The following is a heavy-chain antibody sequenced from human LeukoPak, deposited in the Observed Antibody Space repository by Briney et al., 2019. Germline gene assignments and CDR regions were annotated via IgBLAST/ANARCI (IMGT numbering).Heavy chain of an antibody. CDR2: INPDGSQK. D-gene: IGHD2/OR15-2a*01. J-gene: IGHJ4*02. Sequence: GGSLRLSCEASGFTFSRNWMSWVRQAPGKGLEWVASINPDGSQKLYVDSVKGRFTISRDNTKSSLYLEMNSLGAEDTAMYYCAKLLGTVTTYDYWGQGIRVTVSS. V-gene: IGHV3-7*01. CDR3: AKLLGTVTTYDY. CDR1: GFTFSRNW.